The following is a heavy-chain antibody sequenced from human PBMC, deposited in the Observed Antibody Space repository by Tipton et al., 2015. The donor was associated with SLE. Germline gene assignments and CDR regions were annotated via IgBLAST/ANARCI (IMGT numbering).Heavy chain of an antibody. J-gene: IGHJ4*02. CDR1: GYTFTDYD. Sequence: QSGAEVKKPGASVKVSCKASGYTFTDYDISWVRQAPGQGLEWMGWISTYNGNTDYAQKFQGRVTMTTDTSTSTVYMELRRLRSDDTAMYYCARDGAAADSFDYWGQGTLVTVSS. V-gene: IGHV1-18*04. CDR3: ARDGAAADSFDY. CDR2: ISTYNGNT. D-gene: IGHD6-13*01.